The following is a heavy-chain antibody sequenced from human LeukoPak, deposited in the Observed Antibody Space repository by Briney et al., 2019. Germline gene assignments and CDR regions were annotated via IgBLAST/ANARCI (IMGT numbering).Heavy chain of an antibody. CDR3: ARGGGDPSKYYYYYMDV. CDR1: GFTFSSYE. Sequence: GGSLRLSCAASGFTFSSYEMNWVRQAPGKGLEWVSYISSSGSTIYYADSVKGRFTISRGNAKNSLYLQMHSLRPEDTAVYYCARGGGDPSKYYYYYMDVWGKGTTVTVSS. D-gene: IGHD2-21*02. CDR2: ISSSGSTI. J-gene: IGHJ6*03. V-gene: IGHV3-48*03.